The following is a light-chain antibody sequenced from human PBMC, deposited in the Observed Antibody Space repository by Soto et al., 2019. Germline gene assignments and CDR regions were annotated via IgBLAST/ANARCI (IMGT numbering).Light chain of an antibody. J-gene: IGKJ1*01. CDR1: ESVTSSY. CDR3: QQYGRSPRT. Sequence: EIVLTQSPGTLSLSPGERATLSCRASESVTSSYLAWYQHKPGQAPRLLIYGASSRATGIPDRFSGSGSGTDFILTISRLEHEDFAVYYCQQYGRSPRTFGQGTKVEIK. CDR2: GAS. V-gene: IGKV3-20*01.